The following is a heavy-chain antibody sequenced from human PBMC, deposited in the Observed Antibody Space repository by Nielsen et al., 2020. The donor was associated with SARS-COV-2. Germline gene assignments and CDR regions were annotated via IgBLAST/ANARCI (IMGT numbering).Heavy chain of an antibody. D-gene: IGHD3-22*01. Sequence: SETLSLTCTVSGGSISSGGYYWNWIRQHPGKGLEWIGNIYYSGSTFYNPSVKSHFTMSLDTSKNQFSLNLTSVTAADTAVYYCARGGWIYYDSSLDYYYMDVWGKGTTVTVSS. CDR2: IYYSGST. CDR3: ARGGWIYYDSSLDYYYMDV. V-gene: IGHV4-31*01. CDR1: GGSISSGGYY. J-gene: IGHJ6*03.